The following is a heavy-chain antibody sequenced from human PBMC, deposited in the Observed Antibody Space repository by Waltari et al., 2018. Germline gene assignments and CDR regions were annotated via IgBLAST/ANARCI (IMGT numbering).Heavy chain of an antibody. CDR3: AREGASMQLDY. J-gene: IGHJ4*02. Sequence: QVQLQESGPGLVKPSQTLSLTCTVSGGSISSGRYYWSWIRQPAGKGLEWIGRIYTSGSTNYNPSLKSRVTISVDTSKNQFSLKLSSVTAADTAVYYCAREGASMQLDYWGQGTLVTVSS. CDR1: GGSISSGRYY. V-gene: IGHV4-61*02. CDR2: IYTSGST.